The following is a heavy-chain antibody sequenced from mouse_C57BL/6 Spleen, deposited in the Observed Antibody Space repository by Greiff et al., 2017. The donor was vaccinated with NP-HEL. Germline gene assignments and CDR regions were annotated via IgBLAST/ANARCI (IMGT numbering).Heavy chain of an antibody. CDR3: ARKAGDYGSSLFDY. V-gene: IGHV2-9-1*01. J-gene: IGHJ2*01. Sequence: VKLVASGPGLVAPSQSLSITCTVSGFSLTSYAISWVRQPPGKGLEWLGVIWTGGGTHYNSDLKSRLSINNDNSKSKVFLQMNILQTDDTARYYCARKAGDYGSSLFDYWGQGTTLTVSS. D-gene: IGHD1-1*01. CDR2: IWTGGGT. CDR1: GFSLTSYA.